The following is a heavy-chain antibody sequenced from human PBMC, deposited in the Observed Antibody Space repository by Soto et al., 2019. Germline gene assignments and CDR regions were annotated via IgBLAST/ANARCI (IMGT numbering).Heavy chain of an antibody. Sequence: GGSLRLSCAASGFTFSSYGMHWVRQAPGKGLEWVAVISYDGSNKYYADSVKGRFTISRDNSKNTLYLQMNSLRAEDTAVYYCAKDGVIYYYDSSGYSNGMDVWGQGTTVTVSS. CDR3: AKDGVIYYYDSSGYSNGMDV. J-gene: IGHJ6*02. CDR1: GFTFSSYG. D-gene: IGHD3-22*01. V-gene: IGHV3-30*18. CDR2: ISYDGSNK.